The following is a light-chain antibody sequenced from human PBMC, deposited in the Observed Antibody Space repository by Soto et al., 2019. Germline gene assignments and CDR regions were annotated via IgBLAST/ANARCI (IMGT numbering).Light chain of an antibody. Sequence: EIVLTQSPGTLSLSPGERATLSCRASQSVSSSYLAWYQQKPGQAPRLLIYGASSRATGIPDRVSGSGSGTDFTLTISRLEPEEFAVYFFQQYGSSPTFGQGTKVEIK. CDR1: QSVSSSY. J-gene: IGKJ1*01. CDR2: GAS. V-gene: IGKV3-20*01. CDR3: QQYGSSPT.